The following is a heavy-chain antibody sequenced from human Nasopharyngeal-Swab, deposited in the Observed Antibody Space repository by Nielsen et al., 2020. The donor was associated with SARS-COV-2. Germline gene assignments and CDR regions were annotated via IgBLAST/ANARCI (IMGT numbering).Heavy chain of an antibody. CDR2: IYYSGST. V-gene: IGHV4-39*01. CDR1: GGSISSSSYY. CDR3: ARHDHTIVRAIDY. D-gene: IGHD3-3*01. J-gene: IGHJ4*02. Sequence: SETLSLTCTVSGGSISSSSYYWGWIRQPPGKGLEWIGSIYYSGSTYYNPSLKSRVTISVDTSKNQFSLKLSSVTAADTAVYYCARHDHTIVRAIDYWGQGTPVTVSS.